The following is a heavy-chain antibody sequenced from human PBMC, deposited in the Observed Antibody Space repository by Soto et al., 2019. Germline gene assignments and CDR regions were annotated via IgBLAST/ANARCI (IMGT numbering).Heavy chain of an antibody. CDR3: TTEQGQYYYDSSGYSYYFDY. J-gene: IGHJ4*02. CDR1: GFTFSNAW. V-gene: IGHV3-15*01. Sequence: GGSLRLSCAASGFTFSNAWMSWVRQAPGKGLEWVGRIKSKTDGGTTDYAAPVKGRFTISRDGSKNTLYLQMNSLKTEDTAVYYCTTEQGQYYYDSSGYSYYFDYWGQGTLVTVSS. CDR2: IKSKTDGGTT. D-gene: IGHD3-22*01.